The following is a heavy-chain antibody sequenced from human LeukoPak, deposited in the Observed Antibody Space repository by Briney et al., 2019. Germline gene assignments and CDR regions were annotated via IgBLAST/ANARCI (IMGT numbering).Heavy chain of an antibody. CDR1: GGSFSGYY. D-gene: IGHD6-19*01. Sequence: SETLSLTCAVYGGSFSGYYWSWIRQPPGKGLEWIGEINHSGSTNYNPSLKSRVTISVDTSKNQFSLKLSSVTAADTAIYYCARPFLRFSSGWHFDYWGQGILVTVSS. CDR2: INHSGST. V-gene: IGHV4-34*01. CDR3: ARPFLRFSSGWHFDY. J-gene: IGHJ4*02.